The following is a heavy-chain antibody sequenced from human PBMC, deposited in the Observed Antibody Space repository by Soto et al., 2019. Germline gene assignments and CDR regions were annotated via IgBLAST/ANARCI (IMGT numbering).Heavy chain of an antibody. CDR1: GDTFSSYA. CDR2: IIPTFGRT. J-gene: IGHJ6*02. D-gene: IGHD3-10*02. Sequence: QVQLVQSGAEVKKPGSSVKVSCKASGDTFSSYAISWVRQAPGQGLEWRGKIIPTFGRTNYAQKFQGRLTISADDSTSTAYMELSSLVSEDTAVYYCARDPLSSFAMDVWGQGTTVTVSS. V-gene: IGHV1-69*18. CDR3: ARDPLSSFAMDV.